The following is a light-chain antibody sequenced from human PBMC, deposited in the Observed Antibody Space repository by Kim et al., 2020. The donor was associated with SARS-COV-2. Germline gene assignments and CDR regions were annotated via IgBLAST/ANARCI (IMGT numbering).Light chain of an antibody. V-gene: IGLV1-44*01. CDR1: SSNIGSNN. J-gene: IGLJ3*02. CDR2: SNN. CDR3: AVRDNSLKQGV. Sequence: ELTQPPLASGTPGQRVTISCSGSSSNIGSNNVVWYQQLPGAAPNLLIYSNNQRPSGIPDRFSGSRSGTSASLAISGLQSGEESDYYCAVRDNSLKQGVFGGGTQLTV.